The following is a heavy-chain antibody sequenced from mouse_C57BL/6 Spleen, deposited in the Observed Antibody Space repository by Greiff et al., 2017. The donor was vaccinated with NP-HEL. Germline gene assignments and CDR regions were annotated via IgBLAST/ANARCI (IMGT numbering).Heavy chain of an antibody. J-gene: IGHJ2*01. V-gene: IGHV5-16*01. CDR2: INYDGSST. D-gene: IGHD2-5*01. CDR1: GFTFSDYY. Sequence: EVMLVESEGGLVQPGSSMKLSCTASGFTFSDYYMAWVRQVPEKGLEWVANINYDGSSTYYLDSLKSRFIISRDNAKNILYLQMSSLKSEDTATYYCAREGDSKNYFDYWGQGTTLTVSS. CDR3: AREGDSKNYFDY.